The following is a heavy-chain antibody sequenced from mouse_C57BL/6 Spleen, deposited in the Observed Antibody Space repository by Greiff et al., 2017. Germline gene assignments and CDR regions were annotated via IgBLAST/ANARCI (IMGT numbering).Heavy chain of an antibody. D-gene: IGHD4-1*02. Sequence: VKLVESGPELVKPGASVKISCKASGYAFSSSWMNWVKQRPGKGLEWIGRIYPGDGDTNYNGKFKGKATLTADKSSSTAYMQLSSLTSEDSAVYFCARSNWGGDAMDYWGQGTSVTVSS. CDR3: ARSNWGGDAMDY. CDR1: GYAFSSSW. J-gene: IGHJ4*01. V-gene: IGHV1-82*01. CDR2: IYPGDGDT.